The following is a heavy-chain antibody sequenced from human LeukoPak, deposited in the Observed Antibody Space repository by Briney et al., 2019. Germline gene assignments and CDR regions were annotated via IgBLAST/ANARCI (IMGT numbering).Heavy chain of an antibody. CDR2: MNPNSGNT. CDR3: ARGLPNYYDSSGYLKIDY. V-gene: IGHV1-8*01. D-gene: IGHD3-22*01. Sequence: ASGKVSCKASGYTFTSYDINWVRQATGQGLEWMGWMNPNSGNTGYAQKFQGRVTMTRNTSISTAYMELSSLRSEDTAVYYCARGLPNYYDSSGYLKIDYWGQGTLVTVSS. CDR1: GYTFTSYD. J-gene: IGHJ4*02.